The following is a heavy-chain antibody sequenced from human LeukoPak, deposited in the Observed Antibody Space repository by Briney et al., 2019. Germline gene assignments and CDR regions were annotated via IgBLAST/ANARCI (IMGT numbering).Heavy chain of an antibody. D-gene: IGHD6-19*01. CDR2: FSAYNGNT. CDR3: ARGDRIAVAGTGPPLDY. Sequence: ASVKVSCKASGYTFSSYGISWVRLAPGQGLEWMGWFSAYNGNTNYEQKLQGRATMTPDTSTSTAYMELRTLRSDDTAVYYCARGDRIAVAGTGPPLDYWGQGTLVTVSS. CDR1: GYTFSSYG. J-gene: IGHJ4*02. V-gene: IGHV1-18*01.